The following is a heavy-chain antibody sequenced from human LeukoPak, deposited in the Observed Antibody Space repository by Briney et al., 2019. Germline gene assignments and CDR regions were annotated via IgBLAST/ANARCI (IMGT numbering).Heavy chain of an antibody. D-gene: IGHD2-2*01. V-gene: IGHV4-34*01. CDR2: INHSGST. CDR3: ARAPSGGYCSSTSCYRANWFDP. J-gene: IGHJ5*02. Sequence: PSETLSLTCAVYGGSFSGYYWSWIRQPPGKGLEWIGEINHSGSTNYNPSLKSRVTISVDTSKNQFSLKLSSVTAADTAVYYCARAPSGGYCSSTSCYRANWFDPWGQGTLVTVSS. CDR1: GGSFSGYY.